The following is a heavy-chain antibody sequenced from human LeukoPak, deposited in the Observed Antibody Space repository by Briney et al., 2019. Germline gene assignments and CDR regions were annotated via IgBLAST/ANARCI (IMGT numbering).Heavy chain of an antibody. CDR3: AKRQDRLYYYDSSGSDYYGMDV. CDR1: GFTFSSYG. J-gene: IGHJ6*02. Sequence: GGSLRLSCAASGFTFSSYGMHWVRQAPGKGLGWVAFIRYDGSNKYYADSVKGRFTISRDNSKNTLYLQMNSLRAEDTAVYYCAKRQDRLYYYDSSGSDYYGMDVWGQGTTVTVSS. D-gene: IGHD3-22*01. V-gene: IGHV3-30*02. CDR2: IRYDGSNK.